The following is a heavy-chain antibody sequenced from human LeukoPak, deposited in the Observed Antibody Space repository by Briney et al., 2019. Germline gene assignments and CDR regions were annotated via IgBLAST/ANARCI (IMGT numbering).Heavy chain of an antibody. D-gene: IGHD1-26*01. CDR3: AKDRGSYSTTADS. J-gene: IGHJ5*01. CDR1: GFTFSDYG. CDR2: IWYDGTNK. V-gene: IGHV3-33*06. Sequence: GRSLRLSCAASGFTFSDYGIHWVRQAPGKGLEWVAVIWYDGTNKYYGDSVKGRFTISRDNSKNTLYLQMNSLRAEDTAVYYCAKDRGSYSTTADSWGQGTLVAVSS.